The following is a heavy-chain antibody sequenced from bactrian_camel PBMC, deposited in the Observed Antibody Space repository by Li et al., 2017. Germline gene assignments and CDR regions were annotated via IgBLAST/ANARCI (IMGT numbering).Heavy chain of an antibody. CDR2: IYSDGSNT. CDR3: AVYDSFFVCPLDHQSYLY. CDR1: GFTFSSTW. D-gene: IGHD3*01. Sequence: VQLVESGGRLVQPGGSLRLSCAASGFTFSSTWMNWVRQAPGKGLEWVSSIYSDGSNTYYADSVKARFTISKDSAKNTLYLQMDSLKPEDTAIYYCAVYDSFFVCPLDHQSYLYWGQGTQVTVS. J-gene: IGHJ4*01. V-gene: IGHV3S6*01.